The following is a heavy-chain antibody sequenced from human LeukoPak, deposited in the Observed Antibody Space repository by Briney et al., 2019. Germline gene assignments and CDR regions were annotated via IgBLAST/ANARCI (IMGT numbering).Heavy chain of an antibody. CDR2: INPNSGGT. V-gene: IGHV1-2*02. D-gene: IGHD2-21*02. CDR1: GYTFTGYY. CDR3: ARVGAYCGGDCYSPFGY. Sequence: ASVKVSCKASGYTFTGYYMHWVRQAPGQGLEWMGWINPNSGGTNYAQKFQGRVTMTRDTSISTAYMELSRLRSDDTAVYYCARVGAYCGGDCYSPFGYWGQGTLVTVSS. J-gene: IGHJ4*02.